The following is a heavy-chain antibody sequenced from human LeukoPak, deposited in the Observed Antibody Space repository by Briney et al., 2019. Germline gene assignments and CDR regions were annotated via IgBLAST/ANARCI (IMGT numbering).Heavy chain of an antibody. V-gene: IGHV4-61*05. CDR2: IYYSGST. Sequence: SETLSLTCTVSGGSISSSSYYWGWIRQPPGKGLEWIGYIYYSGSTNYNPSLKSRVTISVDTSKNQFSLKLSSVTAADTAVYYCASLYYYGSGPLMDVWGQGTTVTVSS. CDR1: GGSISSSSYY. D-gene: IGHD3-10*01. J-gene: IGHJ6*02. CDR3: ASLYYYGSGPLMDV.